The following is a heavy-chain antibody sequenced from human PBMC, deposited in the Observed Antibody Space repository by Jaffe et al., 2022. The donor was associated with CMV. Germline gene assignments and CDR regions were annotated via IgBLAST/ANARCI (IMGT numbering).Heavy chain of an antibody. CDR1: GGSFSGYY. D-gene: IGHD2-15*01. J-gene: IGHJ6*02. Sequence: QVQLQQWGAGLLKPSETLSLTCAVYGGSFSGYYWSWIRQPPGKGLEWIGEINHSGSTNYNPSLKSRVTISVDTSKNQFSLKLSSVTAADTAVYYCARVVGYCSGGSCPYYYYGMDVWGQGTTVTVSS. V-gene: IGHV4-34*01. CDR3: ARVVGYCSGGSCPYYYYGMDV. CDR2: INHSGST.